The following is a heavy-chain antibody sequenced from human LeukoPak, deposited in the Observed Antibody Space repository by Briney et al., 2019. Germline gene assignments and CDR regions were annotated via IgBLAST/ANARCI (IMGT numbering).Heavy chain of an antibody. D-gene: IGHD1-26*01. CDR2: INPTGGST. CDR3: ARDNSVGDNAWWFDP. Sequence: AASVKVSCKASGGTFSSYAISWVRQAPGQGLEWMGLINPTGGSTGYAQKFQGRVTMTRDMSTSTDYMELSSLRSEDTAIYYCARDNSVGDNAWWFDPWGQGTLVTVSS. CDR1: GGTFSSYA. J-gene: IGHJ5*02. V-gene: IGHV1-46*01.